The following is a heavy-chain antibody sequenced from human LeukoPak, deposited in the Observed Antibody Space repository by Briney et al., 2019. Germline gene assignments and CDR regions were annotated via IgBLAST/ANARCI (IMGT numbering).Heavy chain of an antibody. CDR2: ISSSGSTI. V-gene: IGHV3-48*03. CDR3: AELGITMIGGV. J-gene: IGHJ6*04. CDR1: GFTLRSYG. D-gene: IGHD3-10*02. Sequence: GGTLRPSCETPGFTLRSYGISWVRQAPGKGLEGVSYISSSGSTIYYADSVKGRFTISRDNAKNSLYLQMNSLRAEDTAVYYCAELGITMIGGVWGKGTTVTISS.